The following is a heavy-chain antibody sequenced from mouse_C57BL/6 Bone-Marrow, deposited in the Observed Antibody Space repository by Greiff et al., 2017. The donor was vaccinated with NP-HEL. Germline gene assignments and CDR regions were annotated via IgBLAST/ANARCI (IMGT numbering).Heavy chain of an antibody. CDR3: ARWDDGVYYFDY. D-gene: IGHD2-3*01. CDR2: IYPGSGNT. CDR1: GYTFTDYY. Sequence: VQLQQSGAELVRPGASVKLSCKASGYTFTDYYINWVKQRPGQGLEWIARIYPGSGNTYYNEKFKGKATLTAEKSSSTAYMQLSSLTSEDSAVYCCARWDDGVYYFDYWGQGTTLTVSS. J-gene: IGHJ2*01. V-gene: IGHV1-76*01.